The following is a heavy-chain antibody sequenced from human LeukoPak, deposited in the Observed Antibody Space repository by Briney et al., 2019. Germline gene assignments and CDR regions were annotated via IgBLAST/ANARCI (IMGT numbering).Heavy chain of an antibody. Sequence: SGGSLRLSCAASGFAFSTYEMNWVRQAPGKGLEWVSYISSSASTINYADSVKGRFTISRDNAKNSLYLQMNSLRAEDTAVYYCASVGSFDYWGQGTLVTVSS. D-gene: IGHD3-10*01. V-gene: IGHV3-48*03. J-gene: IGHJ4*02. CDR1: GFAFSTYE. CDR2: ISSSASTI. CDR3: ASVGSFDY.